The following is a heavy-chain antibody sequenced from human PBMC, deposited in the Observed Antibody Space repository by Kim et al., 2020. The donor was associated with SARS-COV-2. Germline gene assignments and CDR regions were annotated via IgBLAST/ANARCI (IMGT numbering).Heavy chain of an antibody. J-gene: IGHJ4*02. CDR2: IYTSGST. V-gene: IGHV4-61*02. CDR1: GGSISSGSYY. D-gene: IGHD5-18*01. Sequence: SETLSLTCTVSGGSISSGSYYWSWIRQPAGKGLEWIGRIYTSGSTNYNPSLKSRVTISVDTSKNQFSLKLSSVTAADTAVYYCASGYDPDLAVSYWGQGTLVTVSS. CDR3: ASGYDPDLAVSY.